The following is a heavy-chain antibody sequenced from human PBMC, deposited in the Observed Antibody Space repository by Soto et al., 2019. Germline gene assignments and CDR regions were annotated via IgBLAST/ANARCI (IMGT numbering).Heavy chain of an antibody. CDR2: ISDDGSNK. CDR3: TKRRNVLRFLEWSSGMEV. V-gene: IGHV3-30*18. D-gene: IGHD3-3*01. CDR1: GFTFSNYG. J-gene: IGHJ6*02. Sequence: GGSLRLSCAASGFTFSNYGMHRVRQAPGKGLEWVAFISDDGSNKYYADSMKGRFTMSRDNSKRTLYLQMSSLRVEDTAVYYCTKRRNVLRFLEWSSGMEVWGQGTTVTVSS.